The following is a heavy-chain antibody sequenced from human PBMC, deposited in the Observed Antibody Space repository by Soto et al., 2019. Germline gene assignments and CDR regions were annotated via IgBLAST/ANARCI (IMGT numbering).Heavy chain of an antibody. CDR2: GHSNGIS. V-gene: IGHV4-59*08. D-gene: IGHD6-6*01. J-gene: IGHJ4*02. Sequence: PSETLSLTCNVSGGANSYSYWSWIRQTPGKGLEWIGYGHSNGISKYNPSLESRVLISVDTSKSLFSLKVSSVTAADTAVYYCEKSSTEPYFFDFWARGTLLTVSS. CDR3: EKSSTEPYFFDF. CDR1: GGANSYSY.